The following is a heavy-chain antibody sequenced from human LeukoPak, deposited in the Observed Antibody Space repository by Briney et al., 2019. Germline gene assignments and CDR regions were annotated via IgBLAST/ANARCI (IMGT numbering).Heavy chain of an antibody. CDR3: ARSSYYDFWSDPEGFDY. V-gene: IGHV4-59*01. Sequence: PSETLSLTCTVSGGSISSYYWSWLRQPPGKGLEWIGYSYYSGSTNYNPSLKSRVTISVDTSKNQFSLKLSSVTAADTAVYYCARSSYYDFWSDPEGFDYWGQGTLVTVSS. CDR2: SYYSGST. J-gene: IGHJ4*02. D-gene: IGHD3-3*01. CDR1: GGSISSYY.